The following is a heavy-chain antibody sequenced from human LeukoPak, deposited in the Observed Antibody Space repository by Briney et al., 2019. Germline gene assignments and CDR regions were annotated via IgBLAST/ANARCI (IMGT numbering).Heavy chain of an antibody. CDR3: AKHMDTASRLNAFDI. CDR2: IRHSGGYT. V-gene: IGHV3-23*01. CDR1: GFTFSIYA. D-gene: IGHD5-18*01. Sequence: GGSLRLSCAASGFTFSIYAMRGVRQAPGKGLEGVSTIRHSGGYTSYAESVQCRFNIPRENTKHTLHLQMDSPRAEDTVIYYCAKHMDTASRLNAFDIWGQGTMVTVSS. J-gene: IGHJ3*02.